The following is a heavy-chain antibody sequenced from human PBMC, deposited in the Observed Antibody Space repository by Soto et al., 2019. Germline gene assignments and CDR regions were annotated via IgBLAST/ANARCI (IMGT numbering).Heavy chain of an antibody. J-gene: IGHJ6*02. Sequence: QVQLQQWGAGLLKPSETLSLTCAVYGGSFSGYYWSWIHQPPGKGLEWIGEINHSGSTNYNPSLKSRVTISVDTSKNQFSLKLSSVTAADTAVYYCARSAVDSYGMDVWGQGTTVTVSS. CDR2: INHSGST. CDR1: GGSFSGYY. V-gene: IGHV4-34*01. CDR3: ARSAVDSYGMDV.